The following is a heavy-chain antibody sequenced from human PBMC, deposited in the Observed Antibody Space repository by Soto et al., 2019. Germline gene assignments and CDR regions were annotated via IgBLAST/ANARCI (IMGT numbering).Heavy chain of an antibody. CDR3: ARVNDYISGSYRPFDY. CDR2: ISAYNGNT. CDR1: GYTFTSYG. V-gene: IGHV1-18*01. D-gene: IGHD3-16*02. J-gene: IGHJ4*02. Sequence: ASVKVSCKASGYTFTSYGISWVRQAPGQGLEWMGWISAYNGNTNYAQKLQGRVTMTTDTSTSTAYMELRSLRSDDTAVYYCARVNDYISGSYRPFDYWGQGTLVTVSS.